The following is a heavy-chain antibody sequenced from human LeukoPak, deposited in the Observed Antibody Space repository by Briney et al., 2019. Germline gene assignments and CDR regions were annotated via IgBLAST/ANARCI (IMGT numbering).Heavy chain of an antibody. J-gene: IGHJ5*02. CDR2: ISGSGGST. CDR1: GFTFSSYA. D-gene: IGHD3-10*01. V-gene: IGHV3-23*01. CDR3: ASGDHGNWFDP. Sequence: PGGSLRLSCAASGFTFSSYAMSWDRQVPGKGLEWVSAISGSGGSTYYADSVKGRFTISRDNSKNTLYLQMNSLRAEDTAVYYCASGDHGNWFDPWGQGTLVTVSS.